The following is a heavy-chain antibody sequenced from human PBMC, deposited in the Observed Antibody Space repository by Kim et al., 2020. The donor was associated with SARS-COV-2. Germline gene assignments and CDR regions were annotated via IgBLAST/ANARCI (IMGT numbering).Heavy chain of an antibody. CDR2: ISAYNGNT. D-gene: IGHD3-10*01. V-gene: IGHV1-18*04. J-gene: IGHJ4*02. CDR3: ARDGGLLWFGELSPFFDY. CDR1: GYTFTGYG. Sequence: ASVKVSCKASGYTFTGYGISWVRQAPGQGLEWMGWISAYNGNTNYAQKLQGRVTMTTDTSTSTAYMELRSLRSDDTAVYYCARDGGLLWFGELSPFFDYWGQGTLVTVSS.